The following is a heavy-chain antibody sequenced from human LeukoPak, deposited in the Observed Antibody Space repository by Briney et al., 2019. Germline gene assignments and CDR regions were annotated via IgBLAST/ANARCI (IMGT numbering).Heavy chain of an antibody. Sequence: SETLSLTCTVSGGSISSYYWSWIRQPAGKGLEWIGRIYTNGSTNYNPSLKSRVTMSVDTSKNQFSLKLSSVTAADTAVYYCARDDYGSGSYSTFDYWGQGTLVTVSS. D-gene: IGHD3-10*01. V-gene: IGHV4-4*07. CDR3: ARDDYGSGSYSTFDY. J-gene: IGHJ4*02. CDR2: IYTNGST. CDR1: GGSISSYY.